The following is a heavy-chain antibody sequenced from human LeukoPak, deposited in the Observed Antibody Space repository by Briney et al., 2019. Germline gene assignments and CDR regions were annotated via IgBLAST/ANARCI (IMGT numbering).Heavy chain of an antibody. CDR3: AKIGNCSSTSCPFDY. D-gene: IGHD2-2*01. CDR2: ISYDGSNK. J-gene: IGHJ4*02. V-gene: IGHV3-30-3*01. CDR1: GFTFSSYA. Sequence: PGGSLRLSCAASGFTFSSYAMHWVRQAPGKGLEWVAVISYDGSNKYYADSVKGRFTISRDNSKNTLYLQMNSLRAEDTAVYYCAKIGNCSSTSCPFDYWGQGTLVTVSS.